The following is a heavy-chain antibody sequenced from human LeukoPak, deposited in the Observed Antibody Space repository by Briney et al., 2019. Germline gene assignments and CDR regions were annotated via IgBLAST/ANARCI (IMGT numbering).Heavy chain of an antibody. V-gene: IGHV3-11*01. D-gene: IGHD2-2*02. CDR1: GFTFSDYY. CDR2: ISSSGSTI. Sequence: PGGSLRLSCTASGFTFSDYYMSWIRQAPGKGLEWVSYISSSGSTIYYADSVKGRFTISRDNAKNSLYLQMNSLRAEDTAVYYCARYTTYYYYMAVWGKGTTVTVSS. CDR3: ARYTTYYYYMAV. J-gene: IGHJ6*03.